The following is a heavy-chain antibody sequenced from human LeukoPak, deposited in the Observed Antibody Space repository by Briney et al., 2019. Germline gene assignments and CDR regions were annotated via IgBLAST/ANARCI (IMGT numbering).Heavy chain of an antibody. CDR2: ISSSSSYI. J-gene: IGHJ3*02. CDR1: GFTFSSYS. Sequence: GGSLRLSCAASGFTFSSYSMNWVRQAPGKGLEWVSSISSSSSYIYYADSVKGRFTISRDNAKNSLYLQMNSLRAEDTAVYYCARDPEINMIGRPDAFDIWGQGTMVTVSS. CDR3: ARDPEINMIGRPDAFDI. V-gene: IGHV3-21*01. D-gene: IGHD3-22*01.